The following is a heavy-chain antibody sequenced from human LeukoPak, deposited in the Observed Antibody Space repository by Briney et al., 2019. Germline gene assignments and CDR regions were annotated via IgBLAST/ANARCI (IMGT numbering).Heavy chain of an antibody. V-gene: IGHV4-34*01. J-gene: IGHJ3*02. CDR2: INHSGST. D-gene: IGHD4-17*01. CDR3: ARGIYGDPDAFDI. Sequence: SETLSLTCAVYGGSFSGYYWSWIRQPPGKGLEWIGEINHSGSTNYNPSLKSRVTISVDTSKNQFSLKLSSVTAADTAVYYCARGIYGDPDAFDIWGQGTMVTVSS. CDR1: GGSFSGYY.